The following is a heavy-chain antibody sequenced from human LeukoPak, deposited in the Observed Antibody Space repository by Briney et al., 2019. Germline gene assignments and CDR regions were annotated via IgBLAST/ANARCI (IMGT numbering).Heavy chain of an antibody. CDR3: TREIGKGKNDY. V-gene: IGHV3-74*01. J-gene: IGHJ4*02. CDR1: GFTFSSYA. D-gene: IGHD3-22*01. CDR2: INSDGSST. Sequence: GGSLRLSCAASGFTFSSYAMSWVRQAPGKGLVWVSRINSDGSSTSYADSVKGRFTISRGNAKNTLYLQMNSLRAEDTAVYYCTREIGKGKNDYWGQGTLVTVSS.